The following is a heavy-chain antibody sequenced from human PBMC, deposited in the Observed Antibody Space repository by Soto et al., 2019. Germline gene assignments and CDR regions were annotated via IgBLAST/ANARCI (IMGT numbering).Heavy chain of an antibody. D-gene: IGHD2-8*01. CDR2: IKSKTDGGTT. Sequence: GGSLRLSCAASGFTFSSYWMNWVRQAPGKGLEWVGRIKSKTDGGTTDYAAPVKGRFTISRDDSKNTLYLQMNSLKTEDTAVYYCTTAGVLPTYYYYGMDVWGQGTTVTVSS. CDR1: GFTFSSYW. V-gene: IGHV3-15*07. J-gene: IGHJ6*02. CDR3: TTAGVLPTYYYYGMDV.